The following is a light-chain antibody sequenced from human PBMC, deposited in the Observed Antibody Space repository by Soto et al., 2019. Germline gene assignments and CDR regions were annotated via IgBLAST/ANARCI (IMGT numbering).Light chain of an antibody. J-gene: IGKJ1*01. Sequence: DIQMTQSPSSLSASVGDRVTITCRASQGIRDALCWYQQKPGKVPKRLIYSASSLQSGVPSRFSGSGSETEFTLTISSLQPEEFATYYCQQYHDLFPCTFGQGTKVEI. CDR1: QGIRDA. CDR2: SAS. CDR3: QQYHDLFPCT. V-gene: IGKV1-17*01.